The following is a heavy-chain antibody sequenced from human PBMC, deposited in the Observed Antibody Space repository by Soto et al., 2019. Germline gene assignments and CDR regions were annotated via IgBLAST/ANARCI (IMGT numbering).Heavy chain of an antibody. D-gene: IGHD5-18*01. CDR1: GGSFSGYY. V-gene: IGHV4-34*01. CDR2: INHSGST. Sequence: PSETLSLTCSVYGGSFSGYYWSWIRQPPGKGLEWIGEINHSGSTNYNPSLKSRVTISVDTSKNQFSLKLSSVTAADTAVYYCAGAKWIQLWLKVYYYGMDVWGQGTTVTVSS. CDR3: AGAKWIQLWLKVYYYGMDV. J-gene: IGHJ6*02.